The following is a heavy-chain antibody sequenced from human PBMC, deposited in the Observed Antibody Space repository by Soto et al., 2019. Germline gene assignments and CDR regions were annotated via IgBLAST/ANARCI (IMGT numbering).Heavy chain of an antibody. CDR1: GGSFSGYY. CDR2: INHSGST. D-gene: IGHD6-19*01. V-gene: IGHV4-34*01. J-gene: IGHJ4*02. Sequence: QVQLQQWGAGLLKPSETLSPTCAVYGGSFSGYYWSWIRQPPGKGLEWIGEINHSGSTNYNPSLKSRVTISVDTSKNQFSLKLSSVTAADTAVYYCARGIRYSSGWYSRGAFDYWGQGTLVTVSS. CDR3: ARGIRYSSGWYSRGAFDY.